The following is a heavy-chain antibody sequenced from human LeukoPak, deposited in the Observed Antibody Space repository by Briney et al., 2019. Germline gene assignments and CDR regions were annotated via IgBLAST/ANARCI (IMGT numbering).Heavy chain of an antibody. CDR2: IYYSGST. CDR3: ARLSFVPGLDY. D-gene: IGHD2-2*01. CDR1: GGSISSNY. V-gene: IGHV4-59*01. Sequence: PSETLSLTCTVSGGSISSNYWSWIRQPPGKGLEWIGYIYYSGSTNYNPSLKSRVTISVDTSKNQFSLELRSVTAADTAVFYCARLSFVPGLDYWGQGTLVTVSS. J-gene: IGHJ4*02.